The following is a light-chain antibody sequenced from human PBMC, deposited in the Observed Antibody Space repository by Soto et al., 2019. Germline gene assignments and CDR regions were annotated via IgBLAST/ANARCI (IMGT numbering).Light chain of an antibody. Sequence: EVLMTQSPDTLYVSPGERVTLYCRASQSVSDNLAWYQQKPGQGPRLLVYRASTRTLGIPARFSGSESGTEFTLTISSLQPDDFATYYCQHYNSYSEAFGQGTKVDIK. CDR1: QSVSDN. CDR3: QHYNSYSEA. V-gene: IGKV3-15*01. CDR2: RAS. J-gene: IGKJ1*01.